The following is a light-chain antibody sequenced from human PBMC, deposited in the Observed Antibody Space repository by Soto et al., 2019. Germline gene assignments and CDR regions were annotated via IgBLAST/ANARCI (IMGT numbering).Light chain of an antibody. V-gene: IGKV3-11*01. J-gene: IGKJ4*01. CDR1: QSVSTC. CDR3: QQGGS. CDR2: GAF. Sequence: EIVLTQSPATLSLSPGEGATLSCRASQSVSTCLAWYQQKPGQAPRLLIYGAFNRATGIPARFSGSGSGTDFTLTISSLEPEDFAVYNCQQGGSFGGGTKVEIK.